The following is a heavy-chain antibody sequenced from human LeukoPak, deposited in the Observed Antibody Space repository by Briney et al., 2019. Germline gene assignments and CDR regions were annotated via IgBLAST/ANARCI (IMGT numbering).Heavy chain of an antibody. D-gene: IGHD6-19*01. CDR1: GFTFSSYA. CDR2: ISYDGNNK. V-gene: IGHV3-30*15. Sequence: GGSLRLSCAASGFTFSSYAMHWVRQAPGKGLEWVAVISYDGNNKYYADSVKGRFTISRDNSKNTLYLQMSSLRVEDTAVYYCASSRSGWIYFDYWGQGTPVTVSS. CDR3: ASSRSGWIYFDY. J-gene: IGHJ4*02.